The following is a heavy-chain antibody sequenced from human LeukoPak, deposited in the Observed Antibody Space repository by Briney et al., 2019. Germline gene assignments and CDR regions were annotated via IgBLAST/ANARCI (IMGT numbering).Heavy chain of an antibody. CDR2: FYYSGST. D-gene: IGHD4-11*01. V-gene: IGHV4-59*08. CDR3: ARHGPQYYYYGMDV. CDR1: GGSISSYY. J-gene: IGHJ6*02. Sequence: PSETLSLTCTVSGGSISSYYWSWIRQPPGKGLEWIGYFYYSGSTNYNPSLKSRVTISVDTSKNQFSLKLSSVAAADTAVYYCARHGPQYYYYGMDVWGQGTTVTVSS.